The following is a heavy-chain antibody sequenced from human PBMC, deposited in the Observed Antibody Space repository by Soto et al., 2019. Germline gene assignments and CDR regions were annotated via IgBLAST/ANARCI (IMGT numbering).Heavy chain of an antibody. CDR2: VSGSGDTT. CDR3: AKEMAREIGPFDY. D-gene: IGHD2-8*01. J-gene: IGHJ4*02. Sequence: EVQLLESGGGLEQPGGSLRLSCAASGFIFNNYAMSWVRQAPGKGLEWVSSVSGSGDTTSYADSVKGRFTISRDNSKNTLFLKMNSLRAGDTAVYYCAKEMAREIGPFDYWGQGTLVTVSS. CDR1: GFIFNNYA. V-gene: IGHV3-23*01.